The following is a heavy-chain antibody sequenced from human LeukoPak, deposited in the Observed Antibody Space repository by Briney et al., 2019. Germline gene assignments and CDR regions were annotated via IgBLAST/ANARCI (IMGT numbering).Heavy chain of an antibody. D-gene: IGHD3-16*01. CDR3: ARGPYVWGSSNITPRGDY. J-gene: IGHJ4*02. V-gene: IGHV1-2*02. CDR2: INPNSGGT. CDR1: GYTFTGYY. Sequence: ASVKVSCKASGYTFTGYYMHWVRQAPGQGLEWMGWINPNSGGTNYAQKFQGRGTMTRDTSISTAYMELSRLRSDDTAVYYCARGPYVWGSSNITPRGDYWGQGTLVTVSS.